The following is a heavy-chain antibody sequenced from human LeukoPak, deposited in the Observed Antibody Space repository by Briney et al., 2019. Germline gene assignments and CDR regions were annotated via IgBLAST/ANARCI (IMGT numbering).Heavy chain of an antibody. CDR1: GYTFTDYH. J-gene: IGHJ4*02. CDR3: ARENDFYRY. V-gene: IGHV1-2*02. D-gene: IGHD1-1*01. Sequence: ASVKVSCKASGYTFTDYHIHWVRQAPGQGLEWMGWINPNNGGTYYAQNFQGRVAMTRDTSITTAYMELSRLRSDDTAVYYCARENDFYRYWGQGTLVTVSS. CDR2: INPNNGGT.